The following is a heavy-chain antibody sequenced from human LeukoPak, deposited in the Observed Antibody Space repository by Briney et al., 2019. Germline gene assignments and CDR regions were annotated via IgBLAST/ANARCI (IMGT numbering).Heavy chain of an antibody. CDR3: ARDSTVGATTDGFDY. CDR2: IYYSGST. J-gene: IGHJ4*02. V-gene: IGHV4-39*07. CDR1: GGSISSSSYY. Sequence: SETLSLTCTVSGGSISSSSYYWGWIRQPPGKGLEWIGSIYYSGSTYYNPSLKSRVTISVDKSKNQFSLKLSSVTAADTAVYYCARDSTVGATTDGFDYWGQGTLVTVSS. D-gene: IGHD1-26*01.